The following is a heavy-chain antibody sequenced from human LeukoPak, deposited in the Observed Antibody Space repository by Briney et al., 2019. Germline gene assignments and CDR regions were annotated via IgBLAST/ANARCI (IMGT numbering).Heavy chain of an antibody. Sequence: SVKVSCKASGYTFTSYGISWVRQAPGQWLGWIGGIIPIFGTANYGQKFQGRVQITTDESTSTASIELSSLRSEDTAVYSCARATYQLLLGGDYYYYMDVWGKGTTVTVSS. J-gene: IGHJ6*03. CDR1: GYTFTSYG. CDR2: IIPIFGTA. CDR3: ARATYQLLLGGDYYYYMDV. D-gene: IGHD2-2*01. V-gene: IGHV1-69*05.